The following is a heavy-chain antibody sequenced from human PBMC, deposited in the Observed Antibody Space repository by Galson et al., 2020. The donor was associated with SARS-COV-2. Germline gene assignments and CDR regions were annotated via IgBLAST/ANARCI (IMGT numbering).Heavy chain of an antibody. CDR1: GFTFSDYT. V-gene: IGHV3-21*01. J-gene: IGHJ5*02. CDR2: ISHRSTYI. CDR3: ARTPLGYCSTTSCHYPFDP. D-gene: IGHD2-2*01. Sequence: GESLKISCAASGFTFSDYTMNWVRQAPGKGLEWLSSISHRSTYIYYAESLKGRFTISRDNAKNSLYLQLKSLTVEDTAVYFCARTPLGYCSTTSCHYPFDPWGQGTLVTVSS.